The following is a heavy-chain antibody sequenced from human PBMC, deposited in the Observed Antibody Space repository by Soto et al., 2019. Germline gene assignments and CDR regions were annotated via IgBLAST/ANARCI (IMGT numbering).Heavy chain of an antibody. CDR1: GDSVSSNRAV. J-gene: IGHJ6*02. CDR2: TYYRSKWYN. D-gene: IGHD6-19*01. Sequence: PSQALSLTCAISGDSVSSNRAVWNWIRQSPSRGLEWLGRTYYRSKWYNDYAVSVKSRITINPDTSKNQFSLQLNSVTPEDTAVYYCARGYYSSGWKGMDVWGQGTTVTV. V-gene: IGHV6-1*01. CDR3: ARGYYSSGWKGMDV.